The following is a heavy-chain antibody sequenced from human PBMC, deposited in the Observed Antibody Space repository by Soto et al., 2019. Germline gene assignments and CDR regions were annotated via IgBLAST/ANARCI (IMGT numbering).Heavy chain of an antibody. D-gene: IGHD2-8*01. CDR3: AKNGQPPYYYYGMDV. J-gene: IGHJ6*02. Sequence: ASVKVSCKASGYTFTSYDINWVRQATGQGLEWMGWMNPNSGNTGYAQKFQGRVTMTRNTSISTAYMEPRSLTSDDTAVYYCAKNGQPPYYYYGMDVWGQGTTVTVSS. CDR1: GYTFTSYD. V-gene: IGHV1-8*01. CDR2: MNPNSGNT.